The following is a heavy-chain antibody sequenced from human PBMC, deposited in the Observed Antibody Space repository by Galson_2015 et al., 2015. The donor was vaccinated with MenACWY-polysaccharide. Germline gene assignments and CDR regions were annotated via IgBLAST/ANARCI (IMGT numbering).Heavy chain of an antibody. Sequence: SLRLSCASSEFTFSRYWMHWVRQAPGKGLVWVSRINSDGGSTSYADSVKGRFTNSRDNAKNTLYLQMNSLRAEDTAVYYCARGGGRYPNNYYFDSWGQGTLVTVSS. CDR2: INSDGGST. CDR1: EFTFSRYW. V-gene: IGHV3-74*01. J-gene: IGHJ4*02. D-gene: IGHD3-16*01. CDR3: ARGGGRYPNNYYFDS.